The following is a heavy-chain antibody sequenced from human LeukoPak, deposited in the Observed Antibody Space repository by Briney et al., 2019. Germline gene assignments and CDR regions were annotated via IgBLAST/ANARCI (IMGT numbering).Heavy chain of an antibody. J-gene: IGHJ4*02. CDR3: AKASWVSSADAVL. CDR2: LRGNGET. CDR1: GFIFRDYA. V-gene: IGHV3-23*01. Sequence: GGSLRLSCVASGFIFRDYAMSWVRQTPAGGLEWVSSLRGNGETFYTDSVKGRFTLSRDHSRNTVYLQLSNLRVEDTAVYYCAKASWVSSADAVLWGQGTLVTVS. D-gene: IGHD3-16*01.